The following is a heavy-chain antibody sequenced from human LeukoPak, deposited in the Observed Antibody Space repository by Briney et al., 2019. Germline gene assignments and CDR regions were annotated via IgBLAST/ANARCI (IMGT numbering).Heavy chain of an antibody. D-gene: IGHD5-12*01. Sequence: GGSLRLSCAASGFTVSSNYMSWVRQAPGKGLEWVSVLYTGGTTYYADSVKGRFTISRDNSKNTVYLDMNSLRAEDTAVYHCARAVGIVATTPFDLWGQGTMVTVSS. J-gene: IGHJ3*01. V-gene: IGHV3-66*01. CDR1: GFTVSSNY. CDR2: LYTGGTT. CDR3: ARAVGIVATTPFDL.